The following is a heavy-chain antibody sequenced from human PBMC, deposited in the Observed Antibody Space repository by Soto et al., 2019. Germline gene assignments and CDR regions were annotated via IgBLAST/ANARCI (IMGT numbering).Heavy chain of an antibody. CDR2: ISSSSSYI. J-gene: IGHJ6*04. D-gene: IGHD2-2*01. CDR1: GFTFSSYS. Sequence: GGSLRLSCAASGFTFSSYSMNWVRQAPGKGLEWVSSISSSSSYIYYADSVKGRFTISRDNAKNSLYLQMNSLRAEDTAVYYCARASLYCSSTSCYARREDVWGKGTTVTVSS. V-gene: IGHV3-21*01. CDR3: ARASLYCSSTSCYARREDV.